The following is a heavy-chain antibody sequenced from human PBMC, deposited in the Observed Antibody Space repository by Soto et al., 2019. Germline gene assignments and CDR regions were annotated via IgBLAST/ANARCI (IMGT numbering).Heavy chain of an antibody. D-gene: IGHD2-8*01. CDR2: IAVGSGYT. J-gene: IGHJ4*02. CDR1: GFTFTSSA. Sequence: SVKVSCKASGFTFTSSAFQWVRQARGQRLEWIGWIAVGSGYTNYAQRFQDRVTLTRDMSTATTYMELSRLTSEDTAIYYCAADATAWQQMVPSDYSGQGTLVTVSS. V-gene: IGHV1-58*01. CDR3: AADATAWQQMVPSDY.